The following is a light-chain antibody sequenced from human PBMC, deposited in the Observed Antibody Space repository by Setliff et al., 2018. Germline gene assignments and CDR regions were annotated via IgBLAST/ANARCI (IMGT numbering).Light chain of an antibody. V-gene: IGLV2-14*01. J-gene: IGLJ1*01. CDR2: EAT. CDR3: CSYTSSDTVV. CDR1: SSDVGAYKY. Sequence: ALTQPASVSGSPGQSITISCTGTSSDVGAYKYVSWYQQHPDKAPKLMIYEATNRPSGVSNRFSGSKSGNTASLTISGLQAEDEADYYCCSYTSSDTVVFGTGTKVTVL.